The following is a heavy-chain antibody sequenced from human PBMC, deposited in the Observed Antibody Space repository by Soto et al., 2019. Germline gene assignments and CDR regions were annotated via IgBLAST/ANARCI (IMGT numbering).Heavy chain of an antibody. D-gene: IGHD3-3*01. J-gene: IGHJ4*02. CDR1: GFTFSSYG. CDR2: ISYDGSNK. V-gene: IGHV3-30*18. Sequence: GGSLRLSCAASGFTFSSYGIHWVRQAPGKGLEWVAVISYDGSNKYYADSVKGRFTISRDNSKNTLYLQMNSLRAEDTAVYYCAKDRAWGSGYLDFDYWGQGTLVTVSS. CDR3: AKDRAWGSGYLDFDY.